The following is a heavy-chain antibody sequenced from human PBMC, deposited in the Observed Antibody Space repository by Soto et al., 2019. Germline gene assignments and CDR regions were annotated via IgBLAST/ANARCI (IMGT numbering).Heavy chain of an antibody. Sequence: GGSLRLSCAASGFTVSSNYMSWVRQAPGKGLEWVSVIYSGGSTYYADSVKGRFTISRDNSKNTLYLQMNSLRAEDTAVYYCVGLLRPYCSGGSCYSHWGQGTLVT. D-gene: IGHD2-15*01. CDR2: IYSGGST. V-gene: IGHV3-53*01. CDR3: VGLLRPYCSGGSCYSH. CDR1: GFTVSSNY. J-gene: IGHJ4*02.